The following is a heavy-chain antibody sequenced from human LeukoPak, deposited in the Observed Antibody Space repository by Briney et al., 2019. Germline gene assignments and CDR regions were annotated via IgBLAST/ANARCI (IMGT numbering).Heavy chain of an antibody. CDR3: AKVGTRTFDY. CDR1: GFTFSSYA. Sequence: PGGSLRLSCAASGFTFSSYAMSWVRQAPGKGREWVSAISGRGGSTYYADSVKGRFTISRDNSKNTLYLQMNSLRAEDTAVYYCAKVGTRTFDYWGQGTLVTVSS. D-gene: IGHD2-2*01. J-gene: IGHJ4*02. CDR2: ISGRGGST. V-gene: IGHV3-23*01.